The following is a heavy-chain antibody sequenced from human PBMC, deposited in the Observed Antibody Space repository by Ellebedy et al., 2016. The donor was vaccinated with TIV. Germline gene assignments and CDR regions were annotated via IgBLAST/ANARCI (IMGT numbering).Heavy chain of an antibody. Sequence: SGPTLVKPTQTLTLTCTFSGFLLSTSGMCVSWIRQPPGKALEWLARIDWDDDKYYRTSLKTRLTISKDTSKHQVVLTMTNMDPVDTATYYCARIKGGYMGYAIDYWGQGTLVTVSS. D-gene: IGHD5-12*01. CDR1: GFLLSTSGMC. V-gene: IGHV2-70*11. CDR2: IDWDDDK. CDR3: ARIKGGYMGYAIDY. J-gene: IGHJ4*02.